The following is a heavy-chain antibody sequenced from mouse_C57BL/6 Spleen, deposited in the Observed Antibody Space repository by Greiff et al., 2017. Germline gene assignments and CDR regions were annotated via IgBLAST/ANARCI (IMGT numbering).Heavy chain of an antibody. CDR1: GYTFTSYW. D-gene: IGHD1-1*01. CDR2: IDPSDSYT. V-gene: IGHV1-50*01. J-gene: IGHJ1*03. Sequence: VQLQQPGAELVKPGASVKLSCKASGYTFTSYWMQWVKQRPGQGLEWIGEIDPSDSYTNYNQKFKGKATLTVDTSSSTAYMQLSSLTSEDSAVYYCARKAIYYYGSSYYWYFDVWGTGTTVTVSS. CDR3: ARKAIYYYGSSYYWYFDV.